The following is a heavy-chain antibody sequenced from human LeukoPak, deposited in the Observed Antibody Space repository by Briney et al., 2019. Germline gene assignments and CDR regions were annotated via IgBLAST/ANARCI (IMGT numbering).Heavy chain of an antibody. CDR3: ARFQGIGSQRYFFGY. CDR1: GDSVSSNSAA. V-gene: IGHV6-1*01. CDR2: TYFRSKWYS. D-gene: IGHD6-19*01. Sequence: SQTLSLICAISGDSVSSNSAAWNWIRQSPSRGLEWLGRTYFRSKWYSDYAVSVKSRITINPDTSTNQFSLHLNSMTPEDTAVYFCARFQGIGSQRYFFGYWGQGTLVTVSS. J-gene: IGHJ4*02.